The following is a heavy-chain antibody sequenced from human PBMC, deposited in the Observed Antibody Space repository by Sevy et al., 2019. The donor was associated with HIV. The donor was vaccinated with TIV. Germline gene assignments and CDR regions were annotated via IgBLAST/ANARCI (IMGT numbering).Heavy chain of an antibody. D-gene: IGHD2-2*01. CDR3: ARHGTAHAAPLLDLIPGASYYGVDV. Sequence: GESLKISCKGSGYNFTNFWLAWVRQMPGKGLEWMGFIYPGDSDIRLSPSFQGQVTISVDKSVSTAYLEWGSLRASDSAMYFCARHGTAHAAPLLDLIPGASYYGVDVWGQGTTVTVSS. J-gene: IGHJ6*02. V-gene: IGHV5-51*01. CDR2: IYPGDSDI. CDR1: GYNFTNFW.